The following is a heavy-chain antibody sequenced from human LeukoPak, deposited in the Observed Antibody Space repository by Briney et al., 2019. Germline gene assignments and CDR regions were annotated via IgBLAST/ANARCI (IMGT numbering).Heavy chain of an antibody. CDR3: ARDSYTQPKDY. J-gene: IGHJ4*02. V-gene: IGHV1-69*04. Sequence: ASVKVSCKASGGTFISYAISWVRQAPGQGLEWMGRIIPILGIANYAQKFQGRVTITADKSTSTAYMELSSLRSEDTAVYYCARDSYTQPKDYWGQGTLVTVSS. D-gene: IGHD2-2*02. CDR1: GGTFISYA. CDR2: IIPILGIA.